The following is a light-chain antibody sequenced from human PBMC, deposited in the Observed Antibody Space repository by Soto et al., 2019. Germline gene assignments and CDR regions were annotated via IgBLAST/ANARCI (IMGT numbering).Light chain of an antibody. V-gene: IGKV1-39*01. CDR3: QQAFSAEWT. Sequence: IQMTQSRSSLSASVGDIVSITCRASQSIGTFLNWYQQKPGEAPNLLIHTSFTLYSGVPSRFSGTGSGTDFTLTVSSLQPEDFATYFCQQAFSAEWTFGQGTKVDI. J-gene: IGKJ1*01. CDR1: QSIGTF. CDR2: TSF.